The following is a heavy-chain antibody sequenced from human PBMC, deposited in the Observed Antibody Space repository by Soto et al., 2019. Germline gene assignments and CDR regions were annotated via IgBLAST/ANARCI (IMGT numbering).Heavy chain of an antibody. CDR3: AHRVLRTVFGLVTTTAIYFDF. J-gene: IGHJ4*02. CDR2: IYWDDDK. CDR1: GFSLTTSGVG. Sequence: QITLNESGPTVVRPTETLTLTCRFSGFSLTTSGVGVGWMRQSPGKAPEWLALIYWDDDKRYSASLMSRLTITKDTSKNQVVLTVSDLDPTDTATYYCAHRVLRTVFGLVTTTAIYFDFWGQGTPVAVSS. D-gene: IGHD3-3*01. V-gene: IGHV2-5*02.